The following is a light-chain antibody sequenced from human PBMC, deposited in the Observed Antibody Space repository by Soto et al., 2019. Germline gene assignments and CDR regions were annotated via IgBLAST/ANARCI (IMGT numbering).Light chain of an antibody. V-gene: IGLV2-14*01. CDR3: SSYTSSSGV. CDR2: EVS. J-gene: IGLJ3*02. CDR1: SSDVGGYNY. Sequence: QSALTQPASVSGSPGQSITIYCTGTSSDVGGYNYVYWYQQHPGKAPKLMIYEVSNRPSGVSNRFSGSKSGNTASLTISGLQAEDEADYYCSSYTSSSGVFGGGTKLTVL.